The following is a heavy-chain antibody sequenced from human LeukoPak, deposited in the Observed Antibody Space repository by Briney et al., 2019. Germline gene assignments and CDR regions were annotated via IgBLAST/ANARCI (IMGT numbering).Heavy chain of an antibody. V-gene: IGHV3-33*01. CDR2: IWYDGSNK. CDR1: GFTFSSYG. J-gene: IGHJ6*03. Sequence: GGSLRLSCAASGFTFSSYGMHWVRQAPGKGLEWVAVIWYDGSNKYYADSVKGRFTISRDNSKNTLYLQMNSLRAEDTAVYYCARARHYYYMDVWGKGTTVTVSS. CDR3: ARARHYYYMDV.